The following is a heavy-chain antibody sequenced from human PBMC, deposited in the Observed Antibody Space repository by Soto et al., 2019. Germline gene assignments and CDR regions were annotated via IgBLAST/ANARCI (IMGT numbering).Heavy chain of an antibody. CDR2: IRSKAYGGTT. V-gene: IGHV3-49*03. CDR3: TKNKQTSYYDFWSGYYDYYYYGMDV. Sequence: GGSLSLSCTASGFTFGDYAMSWFRQAPGKGLEWVGFIRSKAYGGTTEYAASVKGRFTISRDDSKSIAYLQMNSLKTEDTAVYYCTKNKQTSYYDFWSGYYDYYYYGMDVWGQGTTVTV. D-gene: IGHD3-3*01. CDR1: GFTFGDYA. J-gene: IGHJ6*02.